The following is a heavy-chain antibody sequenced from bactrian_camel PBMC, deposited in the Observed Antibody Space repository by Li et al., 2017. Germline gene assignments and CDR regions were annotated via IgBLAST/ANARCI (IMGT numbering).Heavy chain of an antibody. CDR3: AASFQLSCLGSGERAYDY. CDR1: TYTYNNAC. J-gene: IGHJ4*01. Sequence: HVQLVESGGGSVQDGGSLRLACAATTYTYNNACMGWYRQAQGKPREGVVALASDGSTWYADSVKGRLTIAQDNAKNTVYLEMSSLGTEDTAMYFCAASFQLSCLGSGERAYDYWGQGTQVTVS. CDR2: LASDGST. V-gene: IGHV3S53*01. D-gene: IGHD5*01.